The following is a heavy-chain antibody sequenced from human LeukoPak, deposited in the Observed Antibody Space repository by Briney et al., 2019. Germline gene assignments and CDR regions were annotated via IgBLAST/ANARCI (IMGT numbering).Heavy chain of an antibody. CDR1: GGTFSSYA. CDR3: AREAPDSSGYYYGVY. CDR2: IIPIFGTA. V-gene: IGHV1-69*13. Sequence: SVKVSCKASGGTFSSYAISWVRQAPGQGLEWMGGIIPIFGTANYAQKFQGRVTITADESTSTANMERSSLRSEDTAVYYCAREAPDSSGYYYGVYWGQGTLVTVSS. J-gene: IGHJ4*02. D-gene: IGHD3-22*01.